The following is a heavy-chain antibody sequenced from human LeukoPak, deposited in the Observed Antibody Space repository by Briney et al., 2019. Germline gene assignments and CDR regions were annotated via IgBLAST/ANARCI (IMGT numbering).Heavy chain of an antibody. V-gene: IGHV3-30*02. CDR3: AKGRYYDSSGYPIDY. CDR2: IRYDGNIK. D-gene: IGHD3-22*01. J-gene: IGHJ4*02. Sequence: GGSLRLSCAASGFTFSSYEMHWVRQAPGKGLEWVAFIRYDGNIKYFADSVKGRFTISRDTSKNTLYLQMNSLRPEDTAVYFCAKGRYYDSSGYPIDYWGQGTLVTVSS. CDR1: GFTFSSYE.